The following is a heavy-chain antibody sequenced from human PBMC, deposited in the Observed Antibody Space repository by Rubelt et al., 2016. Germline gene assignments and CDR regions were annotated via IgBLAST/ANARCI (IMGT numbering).Heavy chain of an antibody. CDR2: INPSGGST. CDR3: AREKETTVTIEGVLGY. V-gene: IGHV1-46*01. Sequence: QVQLVQSGAEVKKPGASVTVSCKASGYTFTSYYMHWVRQAPGQGLEWMGIINPSGGSTSYAQTFQGIVTMTRDTSTSTVYMELSSLRSEDTAVDYCAREKETTVTIEGVLGYWGQGTLVTVSS. J-gene: IGHJ4*02. CDR1: GYTFTSYY. D-gene: IGHD4-17*01.